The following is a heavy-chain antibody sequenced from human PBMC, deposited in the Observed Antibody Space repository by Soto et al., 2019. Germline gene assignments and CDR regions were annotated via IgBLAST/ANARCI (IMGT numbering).Heavy chain of an antibody. CDR3: ARWSCIDY. CDR1: GFSFGSYA. J-gene: IGHJ4*02. CDR2: ISGSDGKT. D-gene: IGHD3-10*01. Sequence: GGSLRLSCAASGFSFGSYALSWVRQAPGKGLEWVSTISGSDGKTFYADSVKGRFSISRDTSQSTLYLQMNSLRADDTAMYYCARWSCIDYWGQGTRVTV. V-gene: IGHV3-23*01.